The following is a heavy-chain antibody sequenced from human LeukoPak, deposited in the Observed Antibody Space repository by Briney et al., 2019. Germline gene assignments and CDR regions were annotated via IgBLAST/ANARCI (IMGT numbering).Heavy chain of an antibody. CDR2: ISSSSSTI. D-gene: IGHD4-17*01. J-gene: IGHJ6*02. CDR1: GFTFSSYS. CDR3: ARGGHRLGGDYYYYYGMDV. V-gene: IGHV3-48*04. Sequence: GGSLRLSCAASGFTFSSYSMNWVRQAPGKGREGVSYISSSSSTIYYADSVKGRFTISRDNAKNSLYLQMNSLRAEDTAVYYCARGGHRLGGDYYYYYGMDVWGQGTTVTVSS.